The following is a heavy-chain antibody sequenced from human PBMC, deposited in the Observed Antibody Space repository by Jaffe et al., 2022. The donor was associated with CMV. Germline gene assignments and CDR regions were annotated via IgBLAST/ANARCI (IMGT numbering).Heavy chain of an antibody. CDR2: IDPSDSYT. CDR3: ARGYSSSPDYYYYYMDV. J-gene: IGHJ6*03. D-gene: IGHD6-6*01. V-gene: IGHV5-10-1*03. Sequence: EVQLVQSGAEVKKPGESLRISCKGSGYSFTSYWISWVRQMPGKGLEWMGRIDPSDSYTNYSPSFQGHVTISADKSISTAYLQWSSLKASDTAMYYCARGYSSSPDYYYYYMDVWGKGTTVTVSS. CDR1: GYSFTSYW.